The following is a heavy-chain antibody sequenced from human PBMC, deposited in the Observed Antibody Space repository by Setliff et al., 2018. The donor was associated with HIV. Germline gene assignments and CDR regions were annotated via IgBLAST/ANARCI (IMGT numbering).Heavy chain of an antibody. D-gene: IGHD2-15*01. CDR2: IAYSGTT. J-gene: IGHJ4*02. CDR3: AKDGPYYCNGGSCYHV. Sequence: ASETLSLTCTVSGGSSIGSSFQSTWIRQSPGKGLEWIADIAYSGTTMHTNYNPSLESRVTISVDTSRNQFSLKLTSVTAADTAVYYCAKDGPYYCNGGSCYHVWGQGILVTVSS. V-gene: IGHV4-39*07. CDR1: GGSSIGSSFQ.